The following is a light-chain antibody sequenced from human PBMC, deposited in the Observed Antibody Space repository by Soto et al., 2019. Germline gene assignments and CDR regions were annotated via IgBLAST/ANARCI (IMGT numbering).Light chain of an antibody. Sequence: DIEMTQSPSSLSASVGDRVTITCQASQDISNYLTWYQHKPGKAPKLLLYDASNLETGFPSRFSGSGAGTAFTFTISILQHEDIAKYYCHPFGGGTKVDIK. CDR3: HP. J-gene: IGKJ4*01. CDR2: DAS. V-gene: IGKV1-33*01. CDR1: QDISNY.